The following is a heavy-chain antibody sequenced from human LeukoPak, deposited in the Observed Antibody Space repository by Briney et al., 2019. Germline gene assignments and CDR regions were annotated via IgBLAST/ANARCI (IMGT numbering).Heavy chain of an antibody. J-gene: IGHJ4*02. CDR2: IIGSGGST. V-gene: IGHV3-23*01. CDR1: GFTFSSYA. CDR3: AHTDSDYDYVWGSYRQIKLDS. Sequence: GGSLRLSCAASGFTFSSYAMSCVRQAPGKGLEWVSAIIGSGGSTYYADSVKGRLTISRDNSKNTLYLQMSSLRAEDTAVYYCAHTDSDYDYVWGSYRQIKLDSWGQGTLVTVSS. D-gene: IGHD3-16*02.